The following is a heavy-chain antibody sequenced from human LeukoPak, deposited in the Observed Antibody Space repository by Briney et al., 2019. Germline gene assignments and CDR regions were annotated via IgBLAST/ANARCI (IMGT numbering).Heavy chain of an antibody. V-gene: IGHV3-23*01. CDR2: ISGSGGRT. Sequence: PGGSLRLSCAASGFAFSSYAMNWVRQAPGKAREWVSSISGSGGRTYYADSVKGRLTISRDNSKNTLYLQMNSPRAEDTAVYYCVKGHIDGEGYYYFDYWGQGTLVTVSS. CDR3: VKGHIDGEGYYYFDY. CDR1: GFAFSSYA. D-gene: IGHD3-22*01. J-gene: IGHJ4*02.